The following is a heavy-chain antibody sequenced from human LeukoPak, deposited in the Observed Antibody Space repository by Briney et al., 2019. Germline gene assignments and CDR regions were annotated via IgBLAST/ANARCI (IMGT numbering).Heavy chain of an antibody. Sequence: SETLSLTCAVYGGSFSGYYWSWIRQPPGKGLEWIGEINHSGSTNYNPSLKSRVTISVDTSKNQFSLKLSSVTAADTAVYCCARTPRGTTYYYGSGSYRRAYFDYWGQGTLVTVSS. J-gene: IGHJ4*02. CDR2: INHSGST. D-gene: IGHD3-10*01. V-gene: IGHV4-34*01. CDR3: ARTPRGTTYYYGSGSYRRAYFDY. CDR1: GGSFSGYY.